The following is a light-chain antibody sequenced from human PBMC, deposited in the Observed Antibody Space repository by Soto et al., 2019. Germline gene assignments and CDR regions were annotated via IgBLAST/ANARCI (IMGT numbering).Light chain of an antibody. CDR2: GAS. J-gene: IGKJ2*01. V-gene: IGKV3-20*01. CDR3: QQYGGSRYT. CDR1: QSVSSSY. Sequence: EMVLTQSPGTRSLSPGERATLSCRASQSVSSSYLAWYQKKPGQAPRLVFYGASSRATGLPDSFSGSGAGTVFALTNSRLEPEDVAVYCYQQYGGSRYTFGQGTKLEIK.